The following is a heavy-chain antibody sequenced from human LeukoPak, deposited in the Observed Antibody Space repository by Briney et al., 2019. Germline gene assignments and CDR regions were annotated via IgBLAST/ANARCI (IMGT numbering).Heavy chain of an antibody. CDR1: GGSISSGGYY. J-gene: IGHJ5*02. Sequence: PSQTLSLSCTVYGGSISSGGYYWSWIRQHPGKGLKWIGYIYYSGSTYYNPSLKSRVTISVDTSKNQFSLKLSSVTAADTAVYYCARDLAGSYCSSTSCYAVGWFDPWGQGTLVTVSS. D-gene: IGHD2-2*01. V-gene: IGHV4-31*03. CDR3: ARDLAGSYCSSTSCYAVGWFDP. CDR2: IYYSGST.